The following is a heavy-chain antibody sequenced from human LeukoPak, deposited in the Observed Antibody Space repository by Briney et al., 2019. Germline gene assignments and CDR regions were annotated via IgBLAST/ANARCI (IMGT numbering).Heavy chain of an antibody. D-gene: IGHD4-17*01. J-gene: IGHJ5*02. CDR2: ISSSSTNT. Sequence: PGGSLRLFCPASGFTFRSYAMSWVRQAPGKRLEWVSAISSSSTNTYYADAVKGRFTISRDNSKNTPYLQMNSLRAEDTAVYYCARDSYVDSEAVRWCDPWGQGTLVTVSS. CDR3: ARDSYVDSEAVRWCDP. V-gene: IGHV3-23*01. CDR1: GFTFRSYA.